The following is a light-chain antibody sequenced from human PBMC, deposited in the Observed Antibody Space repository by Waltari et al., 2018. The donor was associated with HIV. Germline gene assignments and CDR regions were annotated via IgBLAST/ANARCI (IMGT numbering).Light chain of an antibody. V-gene: IGKV1-5*03. CDR1: QNVESY. Sequence: DIQMTQSPSTLSASVGDRVTFTCRASQNVESYLAWYQQKPGTAPKLLMYQTSSVQTGVPSRFSGLGSGTEFSLTISSLQPDDFATYYCQQYNRYPITFGGGTRV. CDR3: QQYNRYPIT. CDR2: QTS. J-gene: IGKJ4*01.